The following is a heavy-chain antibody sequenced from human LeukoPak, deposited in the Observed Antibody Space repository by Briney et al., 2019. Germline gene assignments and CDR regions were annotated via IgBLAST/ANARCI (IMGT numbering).Heavy chain of an antibody. D-gene: IGHD6-13*01. V-gene: IGHV3-33*01. CDR2: MWYDGSNY. CDR3: ARDPSGRAAAGRGDY. Sequence: GGSLRLLCAASGFMFSSFGMYCVRQAPGKGLEWEAVMWYDGSNYFYADSVKGRFTISRDNSRSTLCLKMIRLRAEDTAVYYCARDPSGRAAAGRGDYWGQGTLVTVSS. CDR1: GFMFSSFG. J-gene: IGHJ4*02.